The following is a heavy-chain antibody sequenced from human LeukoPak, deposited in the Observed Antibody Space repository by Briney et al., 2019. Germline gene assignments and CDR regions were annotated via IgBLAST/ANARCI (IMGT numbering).Heavy chain of an antibody. V-gene: IGHV1-8*01. Sequence: ASVKVSCKASGYTFTSYGINWVRQATGQGLEWMGWMNPNSGNTGYAQKFQGRVTMTRNTSISTAYMELSSLRSEDTAVYYCARFSMVRGVIIDYYYGMDVWGQGTTVTVSS. CDR1: GYTFTSYG. D-gene: IGHD3-10*01. CDR2: MNPNSGNT. J-gene: IGHJ6*02. CDR3: ARFSMVRGVIIDYYYGMDV.